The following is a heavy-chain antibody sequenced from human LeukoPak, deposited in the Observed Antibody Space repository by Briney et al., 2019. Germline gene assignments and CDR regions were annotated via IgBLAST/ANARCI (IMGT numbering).Heavy chain of an antibody. V-gene: IGHV3-7*04. CDR2: IQPDGSEK. CDR1: GFTFSSYW. Sequence: GGSLRLSCAASGFTFSSYWMNWVRQAPGKGLEWVANIQPDGSEKYYVDSVKGRFTISRDNAKNSLYLQMNNLRADDTAVYYCARENFEYWAQGTLVTVSS. J-gene: IGHJ4*02. CDR3: ARENFEY.